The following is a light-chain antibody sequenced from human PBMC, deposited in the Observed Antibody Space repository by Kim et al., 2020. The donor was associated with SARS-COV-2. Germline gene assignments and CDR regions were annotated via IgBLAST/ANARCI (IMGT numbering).Light chain of an antibody. CDR2: SNS. CDR3: QSYDSSLSGWV. Sequence: QRVTNSCTGSSSNIGADYDVHWYQYLPGTVPKLLISSNSNRPSGVPDRFSGSKSGTSASLAITGLQAEDEADYYCQSYDSSLSGWVFGGGTQLTVL. CDR1: SSNIGADYD. V-gene: IGLV1-40*01. J-gene: IGLJ3*02.